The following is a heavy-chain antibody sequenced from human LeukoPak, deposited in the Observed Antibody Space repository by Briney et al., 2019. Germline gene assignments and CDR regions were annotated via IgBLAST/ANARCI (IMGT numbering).Heavy chain of an antibody. CDR2: IIPIFGTA. V-gene: IGHV1-69*06. CDR3: ARRSGGNPYYYSYYMAV. D-gene: IGHD4-23*01. Sequence: GASVKVSCKASGGTFSSYAISWVRQAPGQGLEWMGGIIPIFGTANYAQKFQGRVTITADKSTSTAYMELSSLRSEDTAVYYCARRSGGNPYYYSYYMAVGGKGTTVTVSS. J-gene: IGHJ6*03. CDR1: GGTFSSYA.